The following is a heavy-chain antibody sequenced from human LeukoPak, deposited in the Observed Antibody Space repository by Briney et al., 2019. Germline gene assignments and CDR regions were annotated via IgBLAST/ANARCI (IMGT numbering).Heavy chain of an antibody. CDR3: ARLGILTGYSDDY. V-gene: IGHV5-51*01. D-gene: IGHD3-9*01. Sequence: GESLKISCKGSGYSFTSYWIGWVRQMPGKGLEWMGMTHPGDSDPRYSPSFQSQVTTSADKSISTAYLQWSSLKASDTAMYYCARLGILTGYSDDYWGQGTLVTVSS. CDR2: THPGDSDP. CDR1: GYSFTSYW. J-gene: IGHJ4*02.